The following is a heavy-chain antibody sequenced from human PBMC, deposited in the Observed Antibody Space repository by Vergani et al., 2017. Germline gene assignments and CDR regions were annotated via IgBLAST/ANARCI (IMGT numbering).Heavy chain of an antibody. CDR3: AKDITMVRGVIIPRPLDL. J-gene: IGHJ2*01. Sequence: EVQLVESGGGLVQPGRSLRLSCAASGFTFDDYAMHWVRQAPGKGLEWVSGISWNSGSIGYADSVKGRFTISRDNAKNSLYLQMNSLRAEDTALYYCAKDITMVRGVIIPRPLDLWGRGTLVTVSS. D-gene: IGHD3-10*01. V-gene: IGHV3-9*01. CDR1: GFTFDDYA. CDR2: ISWNSGSI.